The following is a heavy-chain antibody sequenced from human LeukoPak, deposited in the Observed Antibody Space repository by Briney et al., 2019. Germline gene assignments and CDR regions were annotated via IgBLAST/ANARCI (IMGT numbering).Heavy chain of an antibody. D-gene: IGHD2-2*01. CDR1: VFTFNNYA. J-gene: IGHJ5*01. V-gene: IGHV3-23*01. CDR2: ISASGGTT. CDR3: SKEPREDCSSTSCPNWFDS. Sequence: SGGSLRLSCAVSVFTFNNYAMSWVRQAPGKGLEWVSAISASGGTTYYADSVKGRFTISRDNSENTLFLQMNSLRAEDTAVYYCSKEPREDCSSTSCPNWFDSWGQGTLVTVSS.